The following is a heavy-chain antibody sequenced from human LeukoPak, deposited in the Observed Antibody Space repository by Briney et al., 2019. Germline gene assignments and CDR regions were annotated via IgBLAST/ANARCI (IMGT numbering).Heavy chain of an antibody. Sequence: ASVKVSCKASGFTFTAYHMHWVRQAPGQGLEWMGWINPNSGGTNYAQKFQGRVTMTRDTSISTAYMELSRLRSDDTAVYYCAEMVVTAIGNWFDPWGQGTLVTVSS. J-gene: IGHJ5*02. CDR2: INPNSGGT. CDR1: GFTFTAYH. D-gene: IGHD2-21*02. CDR3: AEMVVTAIGNWFDP. V-gene: IGHV1-2*02.